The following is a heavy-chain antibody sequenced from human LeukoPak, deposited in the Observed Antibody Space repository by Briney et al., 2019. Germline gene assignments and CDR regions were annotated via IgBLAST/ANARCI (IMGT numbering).Heavy chain of an antibody. Sequence: ASVKVSCKASGYTFTGYCIHWVRQAPGQGLEWMGRINPNSGGTNYAQKFQGRVTMTRDTSISTAYMELSRLRSDDTAVYYCARDSSGWYASYDYWGQGTLVTVSS. D-gene: IGHD6-19*01. J-gene: IGHJ4*02. CDR3: ARDSSGWYASYDY. CDR1: GYTFTGYC. CDR2: INPNSGGT. V-gene: IGHV1-2*06.